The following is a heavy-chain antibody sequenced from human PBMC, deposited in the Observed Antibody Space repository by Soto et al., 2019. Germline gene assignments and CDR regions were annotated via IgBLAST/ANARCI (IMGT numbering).Heavy chain of an antibody. CDR2: IYYSGST. CDR1: GGSISSYY. CDR3: ARIGEGLERRQRYAFDI. Sequence: SETLSLTCTVSGGSISSYYWTWIRQPPGKGLEWIGYIYYSGSTNYNPSLKSRVTISVATSKTQFSLKLSSVTAADTAVYYCARIGEGLERRQRYAFDIWGQGTMVTVSS. V-gene: IGHV4-59*08. D-gene: IGHD1-1*01. J-gene: IGHJ3*02.